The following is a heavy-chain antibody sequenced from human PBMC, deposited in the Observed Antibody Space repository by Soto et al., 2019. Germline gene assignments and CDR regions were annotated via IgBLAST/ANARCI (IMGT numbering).Heavy chain of an antibody. D-gene: IGHD6-13*01. V-gene: IGHV3-21*01. CDR1: GFTFSSYS. CDR3: ARSRAGGQQLVRHTWFDP. CDR2: ISSSSSYI. Sequence: GGSLRLSCAASGFTFSSYSMNWVRQAPGKGLEWVSSISSSSSYIYYADSVKGRFTISRDNAKNSLYLQMNSLRAEDTAVYYCARSRAGGQQLVRHTWFDPWGHGTLVTVSS. J-gene: IGHJ5*02.